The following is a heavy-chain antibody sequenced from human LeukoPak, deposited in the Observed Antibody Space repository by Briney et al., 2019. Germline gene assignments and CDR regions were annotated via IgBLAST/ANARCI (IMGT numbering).Heavy chain of an antibody. CDR3: ARDRSGWDYFDY. V-gene: IGHV3-7*03. J-gene: IGHJ4*02. CDR1: GFTFSTYW. D-gene: IGHD6-19*01. CDR2: IRQDGSEM. Sequence: GGSLRLSCVASGFTFSTYWMSWVSQAPGKGLEWVATIRQDGSEMYYVDSLKGRFTIFRQNAKNSLYLQMKSLRAEDTAVYYCARDRSGWDYFDYWGQGTLVTVSS.